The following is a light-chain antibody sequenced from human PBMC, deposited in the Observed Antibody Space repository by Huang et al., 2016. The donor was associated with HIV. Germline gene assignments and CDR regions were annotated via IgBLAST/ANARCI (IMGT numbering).Light chain of an antibody. CDR3: QQYGGSPYT. V-gene: IGKV3-20*01. Sequence: EIVLTQSPGTLSLSPGERATLSCRASQNISSNYLAWYQQKPGQAPRLLIYGASNRATGIPDRFSDSGSGTDFTLTITRLEPEDFAVYYCQQYGGSPYTFGQGTTLEIK. CDR1: QNISSNY. J-gene: IGKJ2*01. CDR2: GAS.